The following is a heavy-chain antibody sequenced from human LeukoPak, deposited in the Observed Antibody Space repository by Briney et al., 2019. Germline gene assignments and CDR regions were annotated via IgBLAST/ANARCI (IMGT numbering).Heavy chain of an antibody. J-gene: IGHJ4*02. CDR2: ISAYNGNT. V-gene: IGHV1-18*01. D-gene: IGHD1-26*01. Sequence: ASVKVSCKASGYTFTSYGINWVRQAPGQGLEWMGWISAYNGNTNYAQKLQGRVTMTTDTSTSTAYMELRSLRSDDTAVYYCARDGNGIVGATSIDYWGQGTLVTVSS. CDR3: ARDGNGIVGATSIDY. CDR1: GYTFTSYG.